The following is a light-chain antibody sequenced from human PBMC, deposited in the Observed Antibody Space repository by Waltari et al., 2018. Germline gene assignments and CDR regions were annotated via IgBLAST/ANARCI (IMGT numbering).Light chain of an antibody. CDR3: QQYNNWRTWT. V-gene: IGKV3-15*01. CDR1: QSVSSN. Sequence: EIVMTQSPATLSVSPGERATLSFRASQSVSSNLAWYQQKPGQAPMLLIYGASTRATGIPARFSGSGSGTEFTLTISSLQSEDFAVYYCQQYNNWRTWTFGQGTKVEIK. J-gene: IGKJ1*01. CDR2: GAS.